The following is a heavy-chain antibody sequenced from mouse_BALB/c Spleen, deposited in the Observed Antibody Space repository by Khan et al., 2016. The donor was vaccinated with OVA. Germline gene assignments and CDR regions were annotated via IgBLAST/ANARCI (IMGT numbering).Heavy chain of an antibody. D-gene: IGHD4-1*01. Sequence: EVQLVESGGDLVKPGGSLKLSCAASGFTFSSYSMSWVRQTPDKRLEWVATISSGGDYTYYPDSVKGRFTISRDNAKNILYLQMSSLRSEDTAMYYGASHLTGSFAYWGQGTLVTVSA. CDR2: ISSGGDYT. V-gene: IGHV5-6*01. CDR1: GFTFSSYS. J-gene: IGHJ3*01. CDR3: ASHLTGSFAY.